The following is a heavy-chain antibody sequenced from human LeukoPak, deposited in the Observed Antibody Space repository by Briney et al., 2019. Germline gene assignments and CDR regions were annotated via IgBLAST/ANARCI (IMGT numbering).Heavy chain of an antibody. CDR1: GFTFSSYA. J-gene: IGHJ4*02. V-gene: IGHV3-23*01. Sequence: GGSLRLSCAASGFTFSSYAMSWVRQAPGKGLEWVSAISGSGGSTYYADSVKGRFTISRDNAKNSLYLQMNSLRAEDTAVYYCARGDGASPLNFDYWGQGTLVTVSS. D-gene: IGHD1-26*01. CDR3: ARGDGASPLNFDY. CDR2: ISGSGGST.